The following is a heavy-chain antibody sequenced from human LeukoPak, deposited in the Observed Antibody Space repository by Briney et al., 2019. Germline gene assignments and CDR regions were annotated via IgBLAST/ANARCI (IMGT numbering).Heavy chain of an antibody. J-gene: IGHJ3*02. Sequence: AGGSLRLSCAASGFTLSGYWMHWVRQAPGKGLVWVSRINSDGSSTTYADSVKGRFTISRDKAKNTLYLRMNSLRAEDTAVYHCAREGIGVGGAFDTWGQGTMVTVSS. CDR2: INSDGSST. D-gene: IGHD6-19*01. CDR1: GFTLSGYW. V-gene: IGHV3-74*01. CDR3: AREGIGVGGAFDT.